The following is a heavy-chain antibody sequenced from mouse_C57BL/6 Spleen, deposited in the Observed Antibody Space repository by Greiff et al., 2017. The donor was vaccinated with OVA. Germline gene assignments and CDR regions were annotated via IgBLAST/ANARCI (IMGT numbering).Heavy chain of an antibody. CDR2: IYPGDGDT. D-gene: IGHD2-4*01. V-gene: IGHV1-82*01. CDR3: ARFDYDEGWFAY. CDR1: GYAFSSSW. Sequence: QVQLQQSGPELVKPGASVKISCKASGYAFSSSWMNWVKQRPGKGLEWIGRIYPGDGDTNYNGKFKGKATLTADKSSSTAYMQLSSLTSEDSAVYFCARFDYDEGWFAYWGQGTLVTVSA. J-gene: IGHJ3*01.